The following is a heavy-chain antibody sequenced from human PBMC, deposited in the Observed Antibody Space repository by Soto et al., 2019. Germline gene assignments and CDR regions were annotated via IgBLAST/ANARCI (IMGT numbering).Heavy chain of an antibody. CDR2: IWYDGSNK. Sequence: GGSLRLSCAASGFTFSSYGMHWVRQAPGKGLEWVAVIWYDGSNKYYADSVKGRFTISRDNSKNTLYLQMNSLRAEDTAVYYCARDSRITMIVGPLDYWGQGTLVTVSS. D-gene: IGHD3-22*01. J-gene: IGHJ4*02. V-gene: IGHV3-30*19. CDR1: GFTFSSYG. CDR3: ARDSRITMIVGPLDY.